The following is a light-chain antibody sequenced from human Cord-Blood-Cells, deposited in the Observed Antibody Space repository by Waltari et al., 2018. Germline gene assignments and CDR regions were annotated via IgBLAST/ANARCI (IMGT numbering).Light chain of an antibody. CDR1: QSISSW. J-gene: IGKJ2*01. V-gene: IGKV1-5*01. CDR3: QQYNSYSTT. CDR2: DAS. Sequence: DIQMTQYPSTLSASVGDRVTITCRASQSISSWLDWYQQKPGKAPKLLIYDASSLESGVPSRFSGSGSGTEFTLTISSLQPDDFATYYCQQYNSYSTTFGQGTKLEIK.